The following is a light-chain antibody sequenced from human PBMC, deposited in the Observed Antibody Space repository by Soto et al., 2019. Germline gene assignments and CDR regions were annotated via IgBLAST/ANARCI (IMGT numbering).Light chain of an antibody. J-gene: IGKJ1*01. CDR2: DAS. V-gene: IGKV1-5*01. CDR3: QQYKFYCT. CDR1: QSIGSW. Sequence: DIQMTQSPSTLSASIGDRVTITCRASQSIGSWLAWYQQKPGKAPKVLIYDASSLQSGAPSRFSGTGSGTEFTLTISSLQPDDFATYYCQQYKFYCTFGQGTQVEIK.